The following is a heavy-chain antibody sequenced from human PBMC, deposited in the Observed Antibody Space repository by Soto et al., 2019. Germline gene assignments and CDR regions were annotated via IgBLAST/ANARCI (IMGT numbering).Heavy chain of an antibody. J-gene: IGHJ4*02. CDR3: AIRASYYDSSGYFDY. Sequence: GGSLRLSCAASGFTFSSYWMHWVRQAPGKGLVWVSRINSDGSSTSYADSVKGRFTISRDNAKNTLYLKMNSLRAEDTALYYCAIRASYYDSSGYFDYWGQETLVTVSS. V-gene: IGHV3-74*01. D-gene: IGHD3-22*01. CDR1: GFTFSSYW. CDR2: INSDGSST.